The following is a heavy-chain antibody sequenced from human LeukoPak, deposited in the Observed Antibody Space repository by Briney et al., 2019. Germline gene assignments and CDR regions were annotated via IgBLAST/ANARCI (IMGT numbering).Heavy chain of an antibody. Sequence: SETLSLTCAVYGGSFSGYYWSWTRQPPGKGLEWIGEINHSGSTNYNPSLKSRVTISVDTSKNQFSLKLSSVTAADTAVYYCARRPYYYYYMDVWGKGTTVTISS. CDR3: ARRPYYYYYMDV. CDR1: GGSFSGYY. J-gene: IGHJ6*03. CDR2: INHSGST. V-gene: IGHV4-34*01.